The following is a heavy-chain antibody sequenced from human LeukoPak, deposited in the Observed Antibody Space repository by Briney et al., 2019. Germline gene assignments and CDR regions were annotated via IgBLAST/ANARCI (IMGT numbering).Heavy chain of an antibody. J-gene: IGHJ4*02. D-gene: IGHD6-6*01. V-gene: IGHV3-7*01. CDR2: IKQDGSEK. CDR1: GFTFSSYW. Sequence: GGSLRLSCAASGFTFSSYWMSWVRQAPGKGLEWVANIKQDGSEKYYVDSVKGRFTISRDNAKNSLYLQMNSLRAEDTAVYYCARDSTSSSGARGLDYWGQGTLVTVSS. CDR3: ARDSTSSSGARGLDY.